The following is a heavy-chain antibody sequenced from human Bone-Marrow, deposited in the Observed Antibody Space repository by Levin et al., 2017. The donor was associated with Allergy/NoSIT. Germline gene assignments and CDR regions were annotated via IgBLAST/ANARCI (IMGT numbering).Heavy chain of an antibody. CDR2: IYHGGST. CDR1: GGSVSSGSYY. V-gene: IGHV4-61*01. J-gene: IGHJ6*02. CDR3: AREYCSTTSCYRDGMDA. Sequence: SETLSLTCTVSGGSVSSGSYYWSWIRQPPGEGLEWIGYIYHGGSTNYNPSLKSRVTISLDTSKNQFSLKLSSVTAADTAVYYCAREYCSTTSCYRDGMDAWGQGTTVTVSS. D-gene: IGHD2-2*01.